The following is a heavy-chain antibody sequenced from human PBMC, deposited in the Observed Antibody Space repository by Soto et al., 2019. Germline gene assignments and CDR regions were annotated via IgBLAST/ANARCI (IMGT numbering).Heavy chain of an antibody. CDR1: GGSISSSSYY. D-gene: IGHD6-19*01. Sequence: KTSETLSLTCTVSGGSISSSSYYWGWIRQPPGKGLEWIGSIYYSGSTYYNPSLKSRVTISVDTSKNQFSLKLSSVTAADTAVYYCATTVSSSGWYYFDYWGQGTLVTVSS. CDR3: ATTVSSSGWYYFDY. J-gene: IGHJ4*02. V-gene: IGHV4-39*01. CDR2: IYYSGST.